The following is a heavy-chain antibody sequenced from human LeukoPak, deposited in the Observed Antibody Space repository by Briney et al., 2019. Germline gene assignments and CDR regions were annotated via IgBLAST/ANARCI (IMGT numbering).Heavy chain of an antibody. CDR3: ARVGPRRSASDV. J-gene: IGHJ6*04. Sequence: ETLSLTSTVSGGSISSYYWSWIREPRGKGLEGIGYIYYSGSTNYNPSLKSRVTISGDTSKHQFSLKLSSVTAADTAVSYCARVGPRRSASDVWGKRTTVTVSS. V-gene: IGHV4-59*01. CDR2: IYYSGST. CDR1: GGSISSYY.